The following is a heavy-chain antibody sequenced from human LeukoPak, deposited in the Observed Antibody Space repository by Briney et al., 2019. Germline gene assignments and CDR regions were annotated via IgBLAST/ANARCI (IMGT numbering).Heavy chain of an antibody. CDR2: INPNSGGT. J-gene: IGHJ4*02. Sequence: ASVKVPCKASGYTFTGYFMHWVRQAPGQGLEWMGWINPNSGGTNYAQKFQGRVTMTRDTSISTAYMELSRLRSDDTAVYYCARDERYDSSGYPFDYWGQGTLVTVSS. D-gene: IGHD3-22*01. CDR1: GYTFTGYF. V-gene: IGHV1-2*02. CDR3: ARDERYDSSGYPFDY.